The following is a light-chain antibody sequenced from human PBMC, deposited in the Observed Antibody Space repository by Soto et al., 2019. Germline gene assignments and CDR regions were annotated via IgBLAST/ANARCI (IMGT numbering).Light chain of an antibody. V-gene: IGKV1-27*01. J-gene: IGKJ3*01. Sequence: DIQMTQSPSSLSASIGDRITITCRASQGISNYVAWYQQKPGKVPKLLIYAASTLQSGVPSRFSGSGSGTDFTLTISSLQPEDVATYYCQKCVSAPFTFGPGTKVDIK. CDR1: QGISNY. CDR2: AAS. CDR3: QKCVSAPFT.